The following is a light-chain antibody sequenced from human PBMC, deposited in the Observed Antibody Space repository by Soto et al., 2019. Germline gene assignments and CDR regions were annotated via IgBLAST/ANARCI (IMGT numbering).Light chain of an antibody. CDR3: QQRSKWPLT. Sequence: EIVLTQSPATLSLSPGERATLSCRASQSISSYLGWYQQKPGQAPRLLIYDASNRAAGIPARFSGSGSETDFTLTISSLEPEDFAVYYCQQRSKWPLTFGGGTKVEIK. CDR2: DAS. J-gene: IGKJ4*01. V-gene: IGKV3-11*01. CDR1: QSISSY.